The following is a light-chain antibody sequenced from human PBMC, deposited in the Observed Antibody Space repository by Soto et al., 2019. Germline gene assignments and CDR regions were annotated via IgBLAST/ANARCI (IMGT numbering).Light chain of an antibody. J-gene: IGKJ1*01. Sequence: DIQMTQSPSTLSASVGDRVTITCRASQSVNGWLAWYQQKPGKAPKLLIYAASNFESGVPSRFSGSGSGTEFTLTISSLQPDDSATYYCQRYNSNPWTFGQGTKVEVK. V-gene: IGKV1-5*01. CDR2: AAS. CDR1: QSVNGW. CDR3: QRYNSNPWT.